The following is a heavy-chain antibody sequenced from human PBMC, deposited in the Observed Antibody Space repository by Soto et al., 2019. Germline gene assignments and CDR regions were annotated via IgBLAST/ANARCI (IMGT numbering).Heavy chain of an antibody. Sequence: SETLSLTCTVSGGSISSSSYYWGWIRQPPGKGLEWIGSIYYSGSTYYNPSLKSRVTISVDTSKNQFSLKLSSVTAADTAVYYCARRTAEYSYGLNWFDPWGRGTLVTVSS. D-gene: IGHD5-18*01. J-gene: IGHJ5*02. CDR1: GGSISSSSYY. CDR3: ARRTAEYSYGLNWFDP. CDR2: IYYSGST. V-gene: IGHV4-39*07.